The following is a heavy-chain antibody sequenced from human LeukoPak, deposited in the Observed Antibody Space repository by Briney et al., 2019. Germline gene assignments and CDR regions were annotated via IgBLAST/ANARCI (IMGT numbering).Heavy chain of an antibody. Sequence: PSETLSLTCSVSGGSISGYYWSWIRQPPGKGLEWIGYIHYSGSTHYNPSLKSRVTMSEDTSKNQFSLKLSSVTAADTTVYYCARGFLGDYFGSGSYYVFDYWGQGTLVTVSS. V-gene: IGHV4-59*12. D-gene: IGHD3-10*01. CDR1: GGSISGYY. J-gene: IGHJ4*02. CDR2: IHYSGST. CDR3: ARGFLGDYFGSGSYYVFDY.